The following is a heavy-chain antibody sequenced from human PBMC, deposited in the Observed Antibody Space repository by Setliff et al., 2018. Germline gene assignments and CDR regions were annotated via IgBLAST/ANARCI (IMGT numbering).Heavy chain of an antibody. V-gene: IGHV1-8*01. CDR1: GYTFINYD. D-gene: IGHD3-10*01. CDR3: ARSFYGCFNY. CDR2: MNPNSGNT. J-gene: IGHJ4*02. Sequence: ASVKVSCKASGYTFINYDINWVRQATGQGLEWMGWMNPNSGNTGYAQKFQGRVTMTRNTSISTAHMELSSLRSDDTAVYYCARSFYGCFNYWGQGTLVTVYS.